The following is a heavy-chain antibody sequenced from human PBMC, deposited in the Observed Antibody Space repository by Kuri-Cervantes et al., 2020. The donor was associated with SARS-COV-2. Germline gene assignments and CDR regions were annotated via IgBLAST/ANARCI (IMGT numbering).Heavy chain of an antibody. D-gene: IGHD5-12*01. CDR3: ITETDDIGY. CDR1: GFTFSGHW. J-gene: IGHJ4*02. CDR2: IKSKIHGGTT. Sequence: GGSLRLSCAASGFTFSGHWIHWVRQAPGKGLEWVGRIKSKIHGGTTDYAAPVKDRFTISRDDSKNMLYLQMNSLKIEDTAVYYCITETDDIGYWGQGTLVTVSS. V-gene: IGHV3-15*07.